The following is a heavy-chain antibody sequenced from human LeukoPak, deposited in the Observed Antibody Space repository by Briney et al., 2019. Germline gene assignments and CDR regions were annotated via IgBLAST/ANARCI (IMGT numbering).Heavy chain of an antibody. V-gene: IGHV3-53*05. D-gene: IGHD6-6*01. J-gene: IGHJ4*02. CDR2: IYSGGST. CDR3: ARDKGTSYLSSFDY. CDR1: GFTVSSNY. Sequence: GGSLRLSCAASGFTVSSNYMSWVRQAPGKGLEWVSVIYSGGSTYYADSVKGRFTISRDNSKNTLYLQMNSLRAADTAVYYCARDKGTSYLSSFDYWGQGTLVTVSS.